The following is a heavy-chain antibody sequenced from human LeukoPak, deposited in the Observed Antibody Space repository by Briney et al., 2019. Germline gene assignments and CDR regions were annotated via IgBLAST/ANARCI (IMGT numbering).Heavy chain of an antibody. J-gene: IGHJ3*02. CDR2: IYHSGST. CDR3: ARDGGAAAQEGFDI. Sequence: SETLSLTCTVSGGSISSGGYYWSWIRQPPGKGLEWIGYIYHSGSTYYNSSLKSRVTISVDTSKNQFSLKLSSVTAADTAVYYCARDGGAAAQEGFDIWGQGIMVTVSS. CDR1: GGSISSGGYY. V-gene: IGHV4-30-2*01. D-gene: IGHD6-13*01.